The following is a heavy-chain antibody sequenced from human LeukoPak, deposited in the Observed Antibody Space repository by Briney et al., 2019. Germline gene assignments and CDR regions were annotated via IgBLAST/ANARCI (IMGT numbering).Heavy chain of an antibody. Sequence: GGSLRLSCAASGFTFSSYWMSWVRQAPGKGLEWVANIKQDGSEKYYVDSVKGRFTISRDNAKNSLYLQMNSLRAEDTAVHYCARTCGGDCYTAFDIWGQGTMVTVSS. CDR2: IKQDGSEK. V-gene: IGHV3-7*01. D-gene: IGHD2-21*02. CDR3: ARTCGGDCYTAFDI. CDR1: GFTFSSYW. J-gene: IGHJ3*02.